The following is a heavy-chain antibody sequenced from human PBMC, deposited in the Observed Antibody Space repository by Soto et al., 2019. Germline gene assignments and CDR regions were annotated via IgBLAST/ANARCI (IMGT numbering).Heavy chain of an antibody. CDR1: GFTFDDYA. D-gene: IGHD3-10*01. J-gene: IGHJ6*02. Sequence: EVQLVESGGGLVQPGRSLRLSCAASGFTFDDYAMHWVRQTPGKGLEWVSGITWNSGTIGYADSVKGQFTISRDNGKNSLYLQMDSLRPEDTALYYCENDHYGSAIYGMDVWGQGTTVTVSS. CDR2: ITWNSGTI. CDR3: ENDHYGSAIYGMDV. V-gene: IGHV3-9*01.